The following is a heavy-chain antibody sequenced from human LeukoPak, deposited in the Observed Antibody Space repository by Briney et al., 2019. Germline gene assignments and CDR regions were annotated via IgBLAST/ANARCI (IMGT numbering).Heavy chain of an antibody. CDR2: IYYTGST. CDR3: ARRRGGSSSDY. J-gene: IGHJ4*02. CDR1: GGSISSGDYY. V-gene: IGHV4-30-4*08. D-gene: IGHD6-6*01. Sequence: SETLSLTCTVSGGSISSGDYYWSWIRQPPGKGLEWIGYIYYTGSTYYSPSLKSRVTISVDTSKNQFSLKLSSVTAADTAVYYCARRRGGSSSDYWGQGTLVTVSS.